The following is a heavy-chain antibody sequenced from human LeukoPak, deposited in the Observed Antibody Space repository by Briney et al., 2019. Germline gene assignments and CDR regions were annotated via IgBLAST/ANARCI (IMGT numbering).Heavy chain of an antibody. V-gene: IGHV4-59*01. CDR1: GGSISSYY. CDR3: ARAFRSGYFMFDY. J-gene: IGHJ4*02. D-gene: IGHD3-3*01. CDR2: IYYSGNT. Sequence: SSETLSLTCTVSGGSISSYYWSWIRQPPGKGLEWLGYIYYSGNTNYTPSLKSRVTISVDTSKNQFSLKLISVTAADTAVYYCARAFRSGYFMFDYWGQGTLVTVSS.